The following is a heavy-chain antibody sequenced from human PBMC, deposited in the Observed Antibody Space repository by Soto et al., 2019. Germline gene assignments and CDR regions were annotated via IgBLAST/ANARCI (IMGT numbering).Heavy chain of an antibody. CDR1: GFTFSSYW. Sequence: PGGSLRLSCAASGFTFSSYWMSWVRQAPGKGLEWVANIKQDGSEKYYVDSVKGRFTISRDNAKNSLYLQMNSLRAEDTAVYYCARVGGEELRLFDSYYYYYYMDVWGKGTTVTVSS. CDR2: IKQDGSEK. J-gene: IGHJ6*03. CDR3: ARVGGEELRLFDSYYYYYYMDV. D-gene: IGHD1-7*01. V-gene: IGHV3-7*01.